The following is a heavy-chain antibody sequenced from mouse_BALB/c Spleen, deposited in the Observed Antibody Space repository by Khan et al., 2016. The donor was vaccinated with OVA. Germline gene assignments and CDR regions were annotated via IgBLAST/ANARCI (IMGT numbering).Heavy chain of an antibody. J-gene: IGHJ2*01. CDR2: IFPGGGYT. V-gene: IGHV1-63*02. CDR3: ASRGAARATWDFFDY. CDR1: GYTFTNYW. Sequence: QVQLKESGAELVRPGTSVKMSCKAAGYTFTNYWIGWVKQRPGHGLEWIGDIFPGGGYTNYDEKFKGMATLTTDTSSSTAYMQLSSLTSEDSAIYYCASRGAARATWDFFDYWGQGTTLTVSS. D-gene: IGHD3-1*01.